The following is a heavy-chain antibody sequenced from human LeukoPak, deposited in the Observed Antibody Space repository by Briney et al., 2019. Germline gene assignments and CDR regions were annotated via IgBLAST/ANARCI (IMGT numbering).Heavy chain of an antibody. CDR2: IYTSGST. V-gene: IGHV4-4*07. CDR3: ASDYYDSSGFTY. Sequence: ETLSLACTVSGGSISSYYWSWIRQPAGKGLEWIGRIYTSGSTNYNPSLKSRVTMSVDTSKNQFSLKLSSVTAADTAVYYCASDYYDSSGFTYWGQGTPVTVSS. CDR1: GGSISSYY. D-gene: IGHD3-22*01. J-gene: IGHJ4*02.